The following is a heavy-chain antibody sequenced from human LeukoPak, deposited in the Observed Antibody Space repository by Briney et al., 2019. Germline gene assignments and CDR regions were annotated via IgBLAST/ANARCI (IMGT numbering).Heavy chain of an antibody. Sequence: WVRQPPGKGLEWIGSIYYSGSTYYNPSLKSRVTISVDTSKNQFSLKLSSVTAADTAVYYCARIQSPFDYWGQGTLVTVSS. V-gene: IGHV4-39*07. CDR3: ARIQSPFDY. CDR2: IYYSGST. D-gene: IGHD5-18*01. J-gene: IGHJ4*02.